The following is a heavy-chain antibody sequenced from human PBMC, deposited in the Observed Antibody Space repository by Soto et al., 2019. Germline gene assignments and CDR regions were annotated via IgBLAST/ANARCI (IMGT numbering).Heavy chain of an antibody. V-gene: IGHV4-30-2*01. CDR1: GGSISSGGYS. D-gene: IGHD2-2*01. J-gene: IGHJ4*02. Sequence: ALSGGSISSGGYSWSWIRQPPGKGLEWIGYIYHSGSTYYNPSLKSRVTISVDRSKNQFSLELSSVTAADTAVYYCARGRSSTSKYYFDYWGQGTLVTVSS. CDR3: ARGRSSTSKYYFDY. CDR2: IYHSGST.